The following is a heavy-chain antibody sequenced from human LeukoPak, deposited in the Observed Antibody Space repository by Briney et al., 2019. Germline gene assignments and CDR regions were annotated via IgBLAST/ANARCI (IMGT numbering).Heavy chain of an antibody. CDR3: ARYFGESNAFDI. Sequence: ASVKVSCKVSGYTLTELSMHWVRQAPGKGLEWMGGFDPEDGETIYAQKFQGRVTMTEDTSTDTAYMELSSLRSEGTTVYYCARYFGESNAFDIWGQGTMVTVSS. D-gene: IGHD3-10*01. J-gene: IGHJ3*02. CDR1: GYTLTELS. CDR2: FDPEDGET. V-gene: IGHV1-24*01.